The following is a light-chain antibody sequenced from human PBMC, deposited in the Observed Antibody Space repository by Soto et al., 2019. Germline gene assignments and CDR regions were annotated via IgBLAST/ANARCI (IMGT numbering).Light chain of an antibody. V-gene: IGKV1-39*01. CDR1: QSSSNY. Sequence: DIQMTQSPSSLSASVGDRVTITCRASQSSSNYLNWYQQKPGRAPKLLIYAASNLQSGVPSRFSGSGSGTDFTLTIGSLQPEDIATYYCQQSYRTPYTFGQGTKLEIK. CDR2: AAS. J-gene: IGKJ2*01. CDR3: QQSYRTPYT.